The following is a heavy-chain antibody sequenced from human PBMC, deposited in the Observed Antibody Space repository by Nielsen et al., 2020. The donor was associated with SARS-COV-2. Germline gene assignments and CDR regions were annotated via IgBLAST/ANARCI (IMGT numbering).Heavy chain of an antibody. V-gene: IGHV2-5*02. D-gene: IGHD4-23*01. CDR1: GFSLSTSGVG. CDR2: IYWDDDK. CDR3: ARLRWSYGMDV. J-gene: IGHJ6*02. Sequence: SGPTLVKPTQTLTLTCTFSGFSLSTSGVGVGWTHQPPGKALEWLALIYWDDDKRYSPSLKSRLTITKDTSKNQVVLTMTNMDPVDTATYYCARLRWSYGMDVWGQGTTVTVSS.